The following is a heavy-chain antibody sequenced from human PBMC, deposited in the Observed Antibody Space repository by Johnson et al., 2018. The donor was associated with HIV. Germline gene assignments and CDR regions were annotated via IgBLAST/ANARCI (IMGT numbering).Heavy chain of an antibody. V-gene: IGHV3-20*04. Sequence: MLLVESGGGVVRPGGSLRLSCTGSGFTFDDYGMSWVRQSPGKGLEWVSGINWNGGSTGHADSVKGRFTISSDNAKNSLFLQMNSLRAEDTALYYCAREGGYCTDGVCYFAFDIWGQGTMVTVSS. CDR2: INWNGGST. D-gene: IGHD2-8*01. CDR1: GFTFDDYG. CDR3: AREGGYCTDGVCYFAFDI. J-gene: IGHJ3*02.